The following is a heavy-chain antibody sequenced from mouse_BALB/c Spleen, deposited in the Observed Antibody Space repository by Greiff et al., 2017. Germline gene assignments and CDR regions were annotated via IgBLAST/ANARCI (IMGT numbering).Heavy chain of an antibody. J-gene: IGHJ3*01. CDR3: ARSGTRVYGNLDAWFAY. CDR2: IYPGGGYT. D-gene: IGHD2-1*01. CDR1: GYTFTNYW. V-gene: IGHV1-63*02. Sequence: VQLQQSGAELVRPGTSVKISCKASGYTFTNYWLGWVKQRPGHGLEWIGDIYPGGGYTNYNEKFKGKATLTADTSSSTAYMQLSSLTSEDSAVYFCARSGTRVYGNLDAWFAYWGQGTLVTVSA.